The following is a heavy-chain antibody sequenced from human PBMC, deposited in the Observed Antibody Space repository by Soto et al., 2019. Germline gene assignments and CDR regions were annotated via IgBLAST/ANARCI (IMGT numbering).Heavy chain of an antibody. CDR1: GFTFRTYA. Sequence: QEQLVESGGGVVQPRRSLRLSCAASGFTFRTYAMHWVRQAPGKGLEWVAVISSDGRKEFYVDSVKGRFTISRDNSKNTLYLQMNSPRTDDTAIYYCARDNGGYWGQGTLVTVSS. J-gene: IGHJ4*02. CDR2: ISSDGRKE. V-gene: IGHV3-30*04. D-gene: IGHD2-8*01. CDR3: ARDNGGY.